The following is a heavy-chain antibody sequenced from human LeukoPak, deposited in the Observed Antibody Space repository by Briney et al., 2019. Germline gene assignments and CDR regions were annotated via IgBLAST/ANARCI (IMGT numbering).Heavy chain of an antibody. Sequence: PSETLSLTCTVSGGSISSYYWSWIRQPPGKGLEWIGYIYYSGSTKYNPSLKSRVTISVDTSKNQFSLKLSSVTAADTAVYYCARHYDSSGYWYYFDYWGQGTLVTVSS. CDR3: ARHYDSSGYWYYFDY. CDR1: GGSISSYY. CDR2: IYYSGST. J-gene: IGHJ4*02. D-gene: IGHD3-22*01. V-gene: IGHV4-59*08.